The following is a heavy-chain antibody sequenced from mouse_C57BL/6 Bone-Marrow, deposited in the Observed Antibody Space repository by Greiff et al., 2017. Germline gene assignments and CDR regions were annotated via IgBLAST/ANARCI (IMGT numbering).Heavy chain of an antibody. CDR3: ARGYFYAMDY. CDR1: GYSITSGYY. Sequence: DVQLQESGPGLVKPSQSLSLTCSVTGYSITSGYYWNWIRQFPGNKLEWMGYISYDGSNNYNPSLKNRISLTRDTSKNQFFLKLNSVTTEDTATYYCARGYFYAMDYWGQGTSVTVSS. J-gene: IGHJ4*01. V-gene: IGHV3-6*01. CDR2: ISYDGSN.